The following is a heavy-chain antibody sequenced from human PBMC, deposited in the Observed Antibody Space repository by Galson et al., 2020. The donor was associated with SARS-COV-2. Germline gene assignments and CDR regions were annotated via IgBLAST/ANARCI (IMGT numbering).Heavy chain of an antibody. CDR3: ARVNGYCSSTSCYVDY. CDR2: IYYSGNT. D-gene: IGHD2-2*01. J-gene: IGHJ4*02. CDR1: GGSISSGGYY. V-gene: IGHV4-31*03. Sequence: SETLSLTCTVSGGSISSGGYYWSWIRQHPGKGLEWIGYIYYSGNTYYNPSLKSRVTISVDTSKNQFSLKLSSVTAADTAVYYCARVNGYCSSTSCYVDYWGQGTLVTVSS.